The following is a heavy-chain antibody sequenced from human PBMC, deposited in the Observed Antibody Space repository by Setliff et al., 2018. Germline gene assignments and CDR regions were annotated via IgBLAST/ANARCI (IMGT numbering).Heavy chain of an antibody. CDR3: ARDRYCSSASCYATQYNWFDP. Sequence: GGSLRLSCEASGFSFSNYAMNWVRQAPGKGLEWVASFSSRNDYIYHADSVKGRFTISRDNAKNSLYLQMNSLRAEDTAVYYCARDRYCSSASCYATQYNWFDPWGQGTLVTVS. J-gene: IGHJ5*02. V-gene: IGHV3-21*01. CDR1: GFSFSNYA. CDR2: FSSRNDYI. D-gene: IGHD2-2*01.